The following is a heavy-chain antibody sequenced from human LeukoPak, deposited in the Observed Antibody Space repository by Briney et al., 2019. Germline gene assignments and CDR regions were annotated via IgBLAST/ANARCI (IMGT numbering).Heavy chain of an antibody. J-gene: IGHJ4*02. CDR3: ARGGYSRGSDY. D-gene: IGHD6-13*01. CDR1: GFTFSSYW. V-gene: IGHV3-74*01. Sequence: GGSLRLSCAASGFTFSSYWMHWVRQAPGKGLVWVSRINSDGSSTSYADSVKGRFTISRDNAKNTLYLQMNSLRAEDAAVYYCARGGYSRGSDYWGQGTLVTVSS. CDR2: INSDGSST.